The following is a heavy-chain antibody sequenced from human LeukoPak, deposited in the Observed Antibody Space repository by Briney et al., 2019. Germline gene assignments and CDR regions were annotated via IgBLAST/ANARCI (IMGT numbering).Heavy chain of an antibody. CDR1: GYTFTGYY. J-gene: IGHJ6*02. CDR2: INPNSGGT. D-gene: IGHD2-15*01. CDR3: ARDEESSGGSMDV. Sequence: ASVKVSCKASGYTFTGYYMHWVRQAPGQGLEWMGWINPNSGGTNCAQKFQGRVTMTRDTSISTAYMELSRLRSDDTAVYYCARDEESSGGSMDVWGQGTMVTVSS. V-gene: IGHV1-2*02.